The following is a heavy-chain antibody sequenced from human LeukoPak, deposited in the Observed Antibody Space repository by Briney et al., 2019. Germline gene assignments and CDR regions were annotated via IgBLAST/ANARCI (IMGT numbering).Heavy chain of an antibody. CDR1: GGSFSGYY. V-gene: IGHV4-34*01. D-gene: IGHD3-16*01. J-gene: IGHJ6*02. CDR3: ARARGALRLGDDKYNYYGTDV. CDR2: INHSGST. Sequence: PSETLSLTCAVYGGSFSGYYWSWIRQPPGKGLEWIGEINHSGSTNYNPSLKSRVTISVDTSKNQFSLKLSSVTAADTAVYYCARARGALRLGDDKYNYYGTDVWGQGTTVTVSS.